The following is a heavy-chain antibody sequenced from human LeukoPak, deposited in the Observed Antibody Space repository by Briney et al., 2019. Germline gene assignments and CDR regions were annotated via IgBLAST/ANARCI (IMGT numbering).Heavy chain of an antibody. Sequence: GGSLRLSCAASGFTFSSYSMNWVRQAPGKGLEWVLSISSSSSYIYYADSVKGRLTISRDNAKNSLCLQMNSLRAEDTAVYYCARATSFYRYFDYWGQGTLVTVSS. CDR2: ISSSSSYI. CDR3: ARATSFYRYFDY. J-gene: IGHJ4*02. D-gene: IGHD3-10*01. V-gene: IGHV3-21*01. CDR1: GFTFSSYS.